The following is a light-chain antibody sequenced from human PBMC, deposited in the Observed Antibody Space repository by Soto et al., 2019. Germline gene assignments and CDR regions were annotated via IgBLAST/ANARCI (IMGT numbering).Light chain of an antibody. CDR3: QQYNNWPPYT. CDR1: QSVSSN. V-gene: IGKV3-15*01. J-gene: IGKJ2*01. Sequence: EIVMTQSPATLSVSPGERATLSCRASQSVSSNLAWYEQKPGQAPRLLIYGASTRATGIPARFSGSGSGTEFTLTISSLQSEDSAVYYCQQYNNWPPYTFGPGTKLGIK. CDR2: GAS.